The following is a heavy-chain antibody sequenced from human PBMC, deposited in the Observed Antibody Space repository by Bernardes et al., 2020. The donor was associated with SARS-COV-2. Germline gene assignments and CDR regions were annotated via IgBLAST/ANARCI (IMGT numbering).Heavy chain of an antibody. V-gene: IGHV3-21*01. CDR2: ISSSSSYI. D-gene: IGHD6-13*01. J-gene: IGHJ6*02. CDR1: GFTFSSYS. Sequence: GAMKISCAASGFTFSSYSMNWVRQAPGTGLEWVSSISSSSSYIYYADSVKGRFTISRDNAKNSLYLQMNSLRAEDTAVYYCARGGIAAAGSDSAYYYYGMDVWGQGTTVTVSS. CDR3: ARGGIAAAGSDSAYYYYGMDV.